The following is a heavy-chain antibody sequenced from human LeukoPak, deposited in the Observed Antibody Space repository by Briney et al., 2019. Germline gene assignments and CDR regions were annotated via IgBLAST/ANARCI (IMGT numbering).Heavy chain of an antibody. CDR2: ISDYSGNT. J-gene: IGHJ4*02. D-gene: IGHD4-11*01. CDR3: AREGATDYYFDP. CDR1: GYSLSSNG. Sequence: ASVKVSCKASGYSLSSNGISWARQAPGQGLEWMGWISDYSGNTKYAQNFQDRVTLTTDRSTNTAYMELRSLRSEDTAVYYCAREGATDYYFDPWGQGTLVTVSS. V-gene: IGHV1-18*01.